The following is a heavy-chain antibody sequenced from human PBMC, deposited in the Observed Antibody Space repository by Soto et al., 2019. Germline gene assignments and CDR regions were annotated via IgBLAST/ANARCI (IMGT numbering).Heavy chain of an antibody. CDR1: GFTVSSNY. CDR3: AKDLMVRGVITLPDDY. CDR2: IYSGGST. V-gene: IGHV3-66*01. Sequence: GGSLRLSCAASGFTVSSNYMSWVRQAPGKGLEWVSVIYSGGSTYYADSVKGRFTISRDNSKNTLYLQMNSLRAEDTAVYYCAKDLMVRGVITLPDDYWGQGTLVTVSS. D-gene: IGHD3-10*01. J-gene: IGHJ4*02.